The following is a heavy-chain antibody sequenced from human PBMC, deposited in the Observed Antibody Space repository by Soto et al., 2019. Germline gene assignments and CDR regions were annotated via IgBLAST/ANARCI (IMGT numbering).Heavy chain of an antibody. V-gene: IGHV5-51*01. J-gene: IGHJ6*02. CDR2: IHPSDFET. Sequence: PGESLKISCTASGYTFTNNWIAWVRQMPGQGLEWMGIIHPSDFETRYSPSFQDQVTLSVDKSINTAYLQWSSLKASDTAIYYCARQSGYCTTTTCSHGMEVWGQGTTVTAP. CDR3: ARQSGYCTTTTCSHGMEV. D-gene: IGHD2-2*03. CDR1: GYTFTNNW.